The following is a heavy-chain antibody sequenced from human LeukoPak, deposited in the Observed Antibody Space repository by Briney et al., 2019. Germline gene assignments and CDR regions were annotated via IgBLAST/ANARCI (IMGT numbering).Heavy chain of an antibody. J-gene: IGHJ4*02. CDR2: ISSSSSYV. V-gene: IGHV3-21*04. D-gene: IGHD3-10*01. CDR3: ARAGGQFYYGSGTTRGYFDY. CDR1: GFTFSSYS. Sequence: GGSLRLSCAASGFTFSSYSMNWVRQAPGKGLEWVASISSSSSYVYYADSMKGRFSISRDNARNSLYLQMNSLKAEDTAVYYCARAGGQFYYGSGTTRGYFDYWGQGTLVTVSS.